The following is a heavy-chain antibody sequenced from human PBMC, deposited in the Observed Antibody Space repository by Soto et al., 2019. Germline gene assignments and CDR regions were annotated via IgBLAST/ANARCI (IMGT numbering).Heavy chain of an antibody. CDR1: GFTFSSYG. CDR2: IWYDGSNK. Sequence: GGSLRLSCAASGFTFSSYGMHWVRQAPGKGLEWVAVIWYDGSNKYYADSVKGRFTISRDNSKNTLYLQMNSLRAEDTAVYYCARECYNWNDYYYYYMDVWGKGTTVTVSS. V-gene: IGHV3-33*01. D-gene: IGHD1-1*01. J-gene: IGHJ6*03. CDR3: ARECYNWNDYYYYYMDV.